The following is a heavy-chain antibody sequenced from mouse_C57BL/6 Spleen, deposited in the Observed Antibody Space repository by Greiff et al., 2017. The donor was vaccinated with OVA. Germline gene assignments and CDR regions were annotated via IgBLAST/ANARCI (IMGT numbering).Heavy chain of an antibody. V-gene: IGHV1-52*01. CDR3: AVDAYYYAMDY. CDR1: GYTFTSYW. J-gene: IGHJ4*01. CDR2: IDPSDSET. Sequence: QVQLQQPGAELVRPGSSVKLSCKASGYTFTSYWMHWVKQRPIQGLEWIGNIDPSDSETHYNQKFKDKATLTVDKSSSTAYMQLSSLTSEDSAVYYCAVDAYYYAMDYWGQGTSVTVSS.